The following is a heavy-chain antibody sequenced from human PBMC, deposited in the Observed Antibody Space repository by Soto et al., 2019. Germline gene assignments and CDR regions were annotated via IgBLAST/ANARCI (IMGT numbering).Heavy chain of an antibody. Sequence: GASVKVSCKASGYTFTSYHIHWVRQAPGQGLEWMGIITPSGGSTTYAQKFQGRVTMTRDTSTSTVYMELSSLRSEDTAVYYCARDRGSSGWKYAFDIWGQGTMVTVSS. CDR3: ARDRGSSGWKYAFDI. CDR2: ITPSGGST. CDR1: GYTFTSYH. V-gene: IGHV1-46*03. J-gene: IGHJ3*02. D-gene: IGHD6-19*01.